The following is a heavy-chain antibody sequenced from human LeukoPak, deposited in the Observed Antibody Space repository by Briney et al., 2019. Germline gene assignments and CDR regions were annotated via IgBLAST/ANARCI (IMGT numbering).Heavy chain of an antibody. CDR2: IYYSGST. CDR1: GGSISSYY. CDR3: VRDSSSPGGYYYGMDV. J-gene: IGHJ6*02. D-gene: IGHD6-6*01. V-gene: IGHV4-59*01. Sequence: SETLSLTCTVSGGSISSYYWSWIRQPPGKGLEWIGYIYYSGSTNYNPSLKSRVTISVDTSKNQFSLKLSSVTAADTAVYYCVRDSSSPGGYYYGMDVWGQGTTVTVSS.